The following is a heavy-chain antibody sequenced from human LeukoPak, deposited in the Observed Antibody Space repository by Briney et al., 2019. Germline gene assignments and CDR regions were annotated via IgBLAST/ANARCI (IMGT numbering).Heavy chain of an antibody. CDR2: ISSSSNTI. J-gene: IGHJ4*02. V-gene: IGHV3-48*01. CDR1: GFTFSSYS. Sequence: GGSLRLSCAASGFTFSSYSMNWVRQAPGKGLEWVSYISSSSNTIYYADSAKGRFTISRDNGKKSLYLQMNSLRVADTAVYYCSTVDYWGQGTLVTVSS. CDR3: STVDY.